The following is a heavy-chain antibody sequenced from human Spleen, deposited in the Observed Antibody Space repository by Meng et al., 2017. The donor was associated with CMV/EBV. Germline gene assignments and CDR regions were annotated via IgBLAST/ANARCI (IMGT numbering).Heavy chain of an antibody. D-gene: IGHD2-2*01. V-gene: IGHV4-34*01. CDR1: GGSLSGNY. J-gene: IGHJ4*02. CDR3: ARRCSSTSCRLYFDY. Sequence: VYGGSLSGNYGSWIRQHPGKGLEWSGEINHSGSTNYNKTIKSRVTISVDTSKNQFSLKLSSVTAADTAVYYCARRCSSTSCRLYFDYWGQGTLVTVSS. CDR2: INHSGST.